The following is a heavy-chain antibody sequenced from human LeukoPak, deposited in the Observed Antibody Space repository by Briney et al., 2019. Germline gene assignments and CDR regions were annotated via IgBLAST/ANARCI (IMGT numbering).Heavy chain of an antibody. V-gene: IGHV4-39*01. J-gene: IGHJ1*01. Sequence: SETLSLTCSVSGDSVSRSDSYWDWLRQPPGKGLEWIATIYYSGRTYYSPSLKSRITMSVDPSNNPFSLSLRSVTAADTAVYYCARRRYYDGSGYLEWGQGTLLSVSS. CDR3: ARRRYYDGSGYLE. CDR2: IYYSGRT. CDR1: GDSVSRSDSY. D-gene: IGHD3-22*01.